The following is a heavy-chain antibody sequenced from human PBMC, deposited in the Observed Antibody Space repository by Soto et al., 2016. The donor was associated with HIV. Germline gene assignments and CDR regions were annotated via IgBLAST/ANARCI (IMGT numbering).Heavy chain of an antibody. Sequence: QLQLQESGPGLVKPSETLSLTCTVSGGSISSSSYYWGWIRQPPGKGLEWIGSIYYSGSTYYNPSLKSRVTISVDVPKNQVSLKLSSVTAADTAVFYXARTRRYSSSWYYFDFWGQGTLVTSPQ. CDR3: ARTRRYSSSWYYFDF. D-gene: IGHD6-13*01. CDR1: GGSISSSSYY. CDR2: IYYSGST. V-gene: IGHV4-39*01. J-gene: IGHJ4*02.